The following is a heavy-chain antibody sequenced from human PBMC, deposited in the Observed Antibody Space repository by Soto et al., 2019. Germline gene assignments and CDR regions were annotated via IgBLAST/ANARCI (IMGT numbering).Heavy chain of an antibody. D-gene: IGHD2-15*01. J-gene: IGHJ6*02. CDR3: ARAIRHIVVVVAEASRGRAPLLPGQLAF. CDR2: IYYSGST. V-gene: IGHV4-31*11. CDR1: GGSFSGYY. Sequence: SETLSLTCAVYGGSFSGYYWSWIRQHPGKGLEWIGYIYYSGSTYYNPSLKSRVTISVDTSKNQFSLKLSSVTAADTAVYYCARAIRHIVVVVAEASRGRAPLLPGQLAFCGQGTTVTVSS.